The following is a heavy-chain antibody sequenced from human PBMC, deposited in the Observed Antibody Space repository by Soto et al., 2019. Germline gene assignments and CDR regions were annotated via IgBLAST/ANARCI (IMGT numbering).Heavy chain of an antibody. Sequence: QVQLVQSGAEVKKPGSSVKVSCKASGDTFSTYTITWMRQAPGQGLEWMGGIIPRSATSNYAQKFQGRATITASESTNTAYRELSSLRSEDTAVYYCARAGLVLVPTTVNSDYYYYAMDVWGQGTTVTVSS. CDR1: GDTFSTYT. V-gene: IGHV1-69*12. J-gene: IGHJ6*02. CDR2: IIPRSATS. CDR3: ARAGLVLVPTTVNSDYYYYAMDV. D-gene: IGHD2-2*01.